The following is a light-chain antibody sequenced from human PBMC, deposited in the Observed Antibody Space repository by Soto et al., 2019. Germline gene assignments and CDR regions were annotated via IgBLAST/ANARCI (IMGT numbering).Light chain of an antibody. CDR3: QTWGTGPWV. J-gene: IGLJ3*02. Sequence: QLVLTQSPSASASLGASVKLTCTLSCGHSSYAIAWHQEQPEKGPRSLMKLNSDGSHSKGDGIPDRFSGSSSGAERYLTISSLQSEDEADYYCQTWGTGPWVFGGETHLTVL. V-gene: IGLV4-69*01. CDR2: LNSDGSH. CDR1: CGHSSYA.